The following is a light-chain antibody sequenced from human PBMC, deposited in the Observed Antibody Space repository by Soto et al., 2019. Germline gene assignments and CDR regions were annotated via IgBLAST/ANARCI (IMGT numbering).Light chain of an antibody. CDR2: KAS. V-gene: IGKV1-5*03. Sequence: DIQMTQSPSTLSGSVGDRVTITCRASQTISSWLAWYQQKPGKAPKLLIYKASTLKSGVPSRFSGSGSGTEITLTSSRLQPDDFATYYCQHYNSYSEAFGQGTKVDI. CDR3: QHYNSYSEA. J-gene: IGKJ1*01. CDR1: QTISSW.